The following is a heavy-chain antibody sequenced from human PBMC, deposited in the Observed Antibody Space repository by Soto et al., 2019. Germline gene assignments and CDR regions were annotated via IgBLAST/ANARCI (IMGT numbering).Heavy chain of an antibody. CDR2: IIPRFGSP. D-gene: IGHD6-13*01. Sequence: QVQLVQSGAEVKKPGSSVKVSCRPSGGSFTMYGISWVRQAPGQGLEWMGGIIPRFGSPNYAQNFQGRVTITADESSSTVYMELSSLRSEDTAVYYCARDRIAAALVNYYGMGVWGQGTTVAVSS. CDR1: GGSFTMYG. J-gene: IGHJ6*01. CDR3: ARDRIAAALVNYYGMGV. V-gene: IGHV1-69*01.